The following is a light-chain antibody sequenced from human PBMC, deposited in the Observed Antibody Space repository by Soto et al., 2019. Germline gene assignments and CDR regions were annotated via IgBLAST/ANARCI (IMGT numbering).Light chain of an antibody. V-gene: IGKV3-11*01. CDR1: ESVTNY. J-gene: IGKJ5*01. Sequence: EIVLTQSPATLSLSPVERGTLSCMASESVTNYLAWYQQKPGQAPRLLIYDTYYRATDIPARFSGSGSGTDFTLTISSLEPEDSAVYYCQQRHMWPITFGQGTRLEIK. CDR3: QQRHMWPIT. CDR2: DTY.